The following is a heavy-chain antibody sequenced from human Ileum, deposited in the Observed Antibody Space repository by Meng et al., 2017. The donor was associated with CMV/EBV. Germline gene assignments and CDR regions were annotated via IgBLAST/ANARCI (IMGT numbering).Heavy chain of an antibody. Sequence: QGQLHQCGAGLLKPSEALSLPFAVYGGSFSGYYWSWIRQPPGKGLEWIGEINHSGSTNYNPSLKSRVTISVDTSKNQFSLKLSSVTAADTAVYYCARVPRRLTIRGYFDYWGQGTLVTVSS. D-gene: IGHD5-24*01. CDR2: INHSGST. CDR3: ARVPRRLTIRGYFDY. V-gene: IGHV4-34*01. J-gene: IGHJ4*02. CDR1: GGSFSGYY.